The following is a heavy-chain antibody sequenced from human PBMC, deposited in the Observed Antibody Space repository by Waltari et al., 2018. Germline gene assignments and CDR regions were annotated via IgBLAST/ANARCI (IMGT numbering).Heavy chain of an antibody. CDR2: IYSDGHTD. CDR3: ARGSAHFRSAYYGY. Sequence: QMLMVESGGGVVQPGGSLRLSCVASGITFSSYPMHWVRQTPGQGLEWVATIYSDGHTDHYADSVRGRFTVSRDNSKSTFYLEMNSLRPEDSAVFYCARGSAHFRSAYYGYWGQGTLVTVSS. V-gene: IGHV3-30-3*01. D-gene: IGHD3-3*02. CDR1: GITFSSYP. J-gene: IGHJ4*02.